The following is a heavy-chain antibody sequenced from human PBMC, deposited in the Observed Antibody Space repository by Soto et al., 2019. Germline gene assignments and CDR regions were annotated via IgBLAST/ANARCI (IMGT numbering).Heavy chain of an antibody. CDR1: GFTFSSYW. CDR3: ARGGLQHALDV. V-gene: IGHV3-74*01. CDR2: INSDGSST. Sequence: GGSLRLSCAASGFTFSSYWMHWVRQAPGKGLVWVSRINSDGSSTSYADSVKGRFTISRDNAENTLYLQMNSLRAEDTAVYYCARGGLQHALDVWGQGSTVTVSS. D-gene: IGHD6-13*01. J-gene: IGHJ6*02.